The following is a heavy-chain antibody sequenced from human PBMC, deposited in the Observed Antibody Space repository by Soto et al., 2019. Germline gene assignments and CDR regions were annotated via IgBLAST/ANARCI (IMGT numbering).Heavy chain of an antibody. D-gene: IGHD3-3*01. CDR2: ISTSSSYI. Sequence: EVQLVESGGGLVKPGGSLRLSCAASGFTFSNYAMNWVRQAPGKGLEWVSSISTSSSYIYYADSVKDRFTISRDNAKNSLYLQMNSLRAEDTAVYYCAREIRNYYGMDVWGQGTTVTVSS. J-gene: IGHJ6*02. CDR3: AREIRNYYGMDV. CDR1: GFTFSNYA. V-gene: IGHV3-21*01.